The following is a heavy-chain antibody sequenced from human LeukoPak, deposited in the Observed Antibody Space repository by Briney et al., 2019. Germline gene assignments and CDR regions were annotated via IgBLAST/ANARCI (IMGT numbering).Heavy chain of an antibody. V-gene: IGHV1-46*01. Sequence: GASVKVSCKASGYTFTSYYMHWVRQAPGQGLEWMGIINPSGGSTSYAQKFQGRVTMTRDMSTSTVYMELSSLRSDDTAVYYCARDEEGLGSTVDYWGQGTLVTVSS. CDR1: GYTFTSYY. D-gene: IGHD2-2*01. CDR3: ARDEEGLGSTVDY. J-gene: IGHJ4*02. CDR2: INPSGGST.